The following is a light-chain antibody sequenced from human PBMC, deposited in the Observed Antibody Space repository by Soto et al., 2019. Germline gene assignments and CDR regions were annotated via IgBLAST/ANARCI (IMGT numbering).Light chain of an antibody. CDR2: GAS. CDR3: QHYDNRPIK. J-gene: IGKJ1*01. V-gene: IGKV3-15*01. CDR1: QSVNRQ. Sequence: SQSVNRQVLWYQHRPGQAPRLLIYGASTRATGFPARFSGSRSGTEFTLTISSLQSEDLAIYYCQHYDNRPIKFGQGTKVEIK.